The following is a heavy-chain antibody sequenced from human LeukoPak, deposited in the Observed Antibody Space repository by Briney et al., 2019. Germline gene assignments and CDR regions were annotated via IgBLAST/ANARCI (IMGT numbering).Heavy chain of an antibody. D-gene: IGHD6-19*01. CDR3: AIVSRSGWPLDY. J-gene: IGHJ4*02. Sequence: GGSLRLSCAASGFTFSSYAMSWVRQAPGKGLEWVSVISGSGGSTYYADSVKGRFTISRDNSKNTLHLHMNSLRAEDTAVYYCAIVSRSGWPLDYWGQGTLVTVSS. CDR2: ISGSGGST. CDR1: GFTFSSYA. V-gene: IGHV3-23*01.